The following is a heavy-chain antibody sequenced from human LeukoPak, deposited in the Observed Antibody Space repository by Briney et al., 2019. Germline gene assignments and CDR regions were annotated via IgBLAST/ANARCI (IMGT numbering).Heavy chain of an antibody. J-gene: IGHJ3*02. D-gene: IGHD6-19*01. CDR2: ISGSGDRT. CDR1: GFTFSSYG. V-gene: IGHV3-23*01. CDR3: ARDSSGWYRGAFNI. Sequence: PGGSLRLFCAASGFTFSSYGMSWVPQAPGRGVEWVSAISGSGDRTYYADSVKGRFTISRDNAKNSLYLQMNSLRAEDTALYHCARDSSGWYRGAFNIWGQGTMVTVSS.